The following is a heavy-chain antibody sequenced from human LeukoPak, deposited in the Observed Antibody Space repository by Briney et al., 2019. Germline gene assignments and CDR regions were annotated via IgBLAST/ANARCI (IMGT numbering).Heavy chain of an antibody. D-gene: IGHD2-15*01. J-gene: IGHJ3*01. CDR3: AGAIRPAPAYVFDV. CDR1: GDSIGSYY. V-gene: IGHV4-4*07. CDR2: LYNSDT. Sequence: RSSETLSLTCTVSGDSIGSYYYSWLRQSAGKGLEWIGRLYNSDTNYNPSLTSRVTMSVDTSKNQFSLILNSVTAADMAVYYCAGAIRPAPAYVFDVWGQGAMVTVSS.